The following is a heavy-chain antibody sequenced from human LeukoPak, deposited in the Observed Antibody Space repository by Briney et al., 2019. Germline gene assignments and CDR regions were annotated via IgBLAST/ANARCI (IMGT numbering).Heavy chain of an antibody. J-gene: IGHJ6*03. CDR2: IYYTGST. CDR3: ARLGIYPIQGYNYNYHYMDV. V-gene: IGHV4-59*08. Sequence: SETLSLTCTVSGASISSSYWSWIRQPPGRGLERIGYIYYTGSTNYNPSLKSRVTISVDMSKNQFSLQLSSVTAADTAAYYCARLGIYPIQGYNYNYHYMDVWAKGTRVTVSS. CDR1: GASISSSY. D-gene: IGHD1-1*01.